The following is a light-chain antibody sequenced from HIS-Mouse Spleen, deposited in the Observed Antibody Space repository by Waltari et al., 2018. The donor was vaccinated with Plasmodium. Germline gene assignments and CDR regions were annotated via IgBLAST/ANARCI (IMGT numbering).Light chain of an antibody. J-gene: IGKJ1*01. Sequence: EIVMTQSPATLSVSPGERATLSCRASQSVSSNLAWDQQKPGQAPRLLIYGASTRATGIPARFSGSGSETEFTLTISSMQSEDFAVYYCQQYNNWPRGTFGQGTKVEIK. V-gene: IGKV3-15*01. CDR3: QQYNNWPRGT. CDR1: QSVSSN. CDR2: GAS.